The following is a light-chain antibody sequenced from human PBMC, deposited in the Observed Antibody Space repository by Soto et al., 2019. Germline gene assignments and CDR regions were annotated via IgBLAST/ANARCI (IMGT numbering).Light chain of an antibody. CDR1: QTISSW. J-gene: IGKJ1*01. CDR3: QQYSSYWWT. V-gene: IGKV1-5*03. Sequence: DIQMTQSPSTLSGSVGDRVTITCRASQTISSWLAWYQQKPGKAPKLLIYKASTLKSGVPSRFSGSGSGTEFTLTISSLQPDDFATYFCQQYSSYWWTFGPGTKVDIK. CDR2: KAS.